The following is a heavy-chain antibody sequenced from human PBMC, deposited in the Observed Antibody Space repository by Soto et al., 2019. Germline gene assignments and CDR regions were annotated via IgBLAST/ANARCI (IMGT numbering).Heavy chain of an antibody. D-gene: IGHD2-21*02. J-gene: IGHJ6*02. CDR2: IYYSGST. CDR1: GGSISSGGYY. V-gene: IGHV4-31*03. CDR3: ARVCGGDCHYGMDV. Sequence: QVQLQESGPGLVKPSQTLSLTCTVSGGSISSGGYYWSWIRQHPGKGLEWIGYIYYSGSTDYNPSIKSRVTISVDTSKNQFSLKLSSVTAVDTAVYYCARVCGGDCHYGMDVWGQGTTVTVSS.